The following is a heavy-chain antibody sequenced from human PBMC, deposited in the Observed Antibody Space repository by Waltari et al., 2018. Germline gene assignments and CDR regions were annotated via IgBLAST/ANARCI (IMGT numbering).Heavy chain of an antibody. V-gene: IGHV1-24*01. CDR2: FDPEDGET. CDR3: ATFGYCSSTSCYLRHRAFDI. Sequence: QVQLVQSGAEVKKPGASVKVSCKVSGYTLTELSMHWVRQAPGKGLEWMGGFDPEDGETIYAQKFQGRVTMTEDTSTDTAYMELSSLRSEDTAVYYCATFGYCSSTSCYLRHRAFDIWGQGTMVTVSS. J-gene: IGHJ3*02. D-gene: IGHD2-2*01. CDR1: GYTLTELS.